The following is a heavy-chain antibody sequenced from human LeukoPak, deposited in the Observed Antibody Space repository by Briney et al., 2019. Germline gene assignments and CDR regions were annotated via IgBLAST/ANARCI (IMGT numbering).Heavy chain of an antibody. Sequence: GGSLRLSCAASGLNVSTNNMNWVRQAPGKGLEWVSVIYRGGSTLNANSVKGRFTISRGSSRNTLFLQMNSLRAEDTAVYYCARGYSSADYWGQGTLVTVSS. J-gene: IGHJ4*02. CDR3: ARGYSSADY. CDR2: IYRGGST. CDR1: GLNVSTNN. D-gene: IGHD5-18*01. V-gene: IGHV3-53*01.